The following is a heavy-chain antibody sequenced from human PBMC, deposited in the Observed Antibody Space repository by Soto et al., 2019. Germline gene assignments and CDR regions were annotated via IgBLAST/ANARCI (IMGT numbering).Heavy chain of an antibody. CDR3: EPRVSCSGGSCQYDAFAI. CDR2: VTADGGT. CDR1: GFTVSSHA. J-gene: IGHJ3*02. Sequence: EVQVLESGGGLVQPGGSLRLSCEGSGFTVSSHAMTWIRQAPGKGPEWVSTVTADGGTYYADSVKGRFAMSRDTSENTLYLRMNSLGAEDTAAYYCEPRVSCSGGSCQYDAFAIRGQGTMVTVSS. V-gene: IGHV3-23*01. D-gene: IGHD2-15*01.